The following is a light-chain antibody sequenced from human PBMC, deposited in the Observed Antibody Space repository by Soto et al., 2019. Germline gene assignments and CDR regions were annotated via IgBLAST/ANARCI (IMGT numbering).Light chain of an antibody. CDR1: QRVPSN. CDR2: GAS. CDR3: QQYGSSPSIT. Sequence: VENQSSGPPAVGPGERGTAACRASQRVPSNLAWYQQKPGQAPRLLISGASTRATAIPARFSGSGSGTDFTLTISRLEPEDFAVYYCQQYGSSPSITFGQGTKVDIK. V-gene: IGKV3-20*01. J-gene: IGKJ1*01.